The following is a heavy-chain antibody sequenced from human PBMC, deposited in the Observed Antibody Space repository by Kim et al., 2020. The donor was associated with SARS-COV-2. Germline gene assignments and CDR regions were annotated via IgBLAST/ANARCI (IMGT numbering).Heavy chain of an antibody. V-gene: IGHV1-18*01. CDR1: GYSFSNYG. D-gene: IGHD3-10*01. CDR3: ARHLRAHGSGLNWFDP. CDR2: ISPSNGNT. J-gene: IGHJ5*02. Sequence: ASVKVSCKASGYSFSNYGISWVRQAPGRGLEWVGWISPSNGNTKYAEKVQGRITLTTDTATTTAYMDLQSLSSDDTAVYYCARHLRAHGSGLNWFDPWGRGTLVIVSS.